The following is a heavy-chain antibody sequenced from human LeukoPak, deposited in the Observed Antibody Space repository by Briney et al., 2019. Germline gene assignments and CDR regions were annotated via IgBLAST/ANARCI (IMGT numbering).Heavy chain of an antibody. CDR1: GGSISNGPYY. D-gene: IGHD3-10*01. V-gene: IGHV4-31*03. CDR3: ARGREYYASGGLDY. Sequence: SETLSLTCTVSGGSISNGPYYWSWFRQHPGKGLEWIGYVYYSGSTDYNPSLKRRITISVNTSKNQFSLKLNSVTAADTAVYYCARGREYYASGGLDYWGKGTLVTVSS. J-gene: IGHJ4*02. CDR2: VYYSGST.